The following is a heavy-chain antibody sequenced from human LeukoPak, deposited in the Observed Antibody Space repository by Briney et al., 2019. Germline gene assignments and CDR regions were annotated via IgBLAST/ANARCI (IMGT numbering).Heavy chain of an antibody. D-gene: IGHD6-13*01. Sequence: SETLSLTCTVSGYSISSGYYWGWIRQPPGKGLEWIGSIYHSGSTYYNPSLKSRVTMSVDTSKNQFSLKLSSVTAADTAVYYCARDLTHQQLALGFDPWGQGTLVTVSS. V-gene: IGHV4-38-2*02. CDR3: ARDLTHQQLALGFDP. CDR1: GYSISSGYY. CDR2: IYHSGST. J-gene: IGHJ5*02.